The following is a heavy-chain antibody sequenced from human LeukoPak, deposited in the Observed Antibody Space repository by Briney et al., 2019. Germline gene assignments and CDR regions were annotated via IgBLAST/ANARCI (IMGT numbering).Heavy chain of an antibody. D-gene: IGHD3-22*01. CDR3: ARELDPDYYDSSGYSDY. Sequence: GGSLRLSCVASGFTFSNYGMHWVRQAPGEGLEWVAVIWYDGSNKDYADSVKGRFTISRDNAKNSLYLQMNSLRAEDTAVYYCARELDPDYYDSSGYSDYWGQGTLVTVSS. CDR1: GFTFSNYG. V-gene: IGHV3-33*01. CDR2: IWYDGSNK. J-gene: IGHJ4*02.